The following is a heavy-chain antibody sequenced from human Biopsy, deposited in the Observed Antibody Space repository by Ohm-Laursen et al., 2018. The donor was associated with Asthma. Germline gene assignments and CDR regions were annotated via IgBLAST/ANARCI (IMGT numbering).Heavy chain of an antibody. CDR1: GFSFSEFV. Sequence: SLRLSCAASGFSFSEFVMHWVRQAPGKGLEWVAVISYDGSTKYYADSVKGRFTISRDNSKNTLYLQMNSLRAEDTAVYYCAKDTEGRYNFWSGLSYNYYGMDVWGQGTTVTVSS. CDR3: AKDTEGRYNFWSGLSYNYYGMDV. CDR2: ISYDGSTK. J-gene: IGHJ6*02. D-gene: IGHD3-3*01. V-gene: IGHV3-30*18.